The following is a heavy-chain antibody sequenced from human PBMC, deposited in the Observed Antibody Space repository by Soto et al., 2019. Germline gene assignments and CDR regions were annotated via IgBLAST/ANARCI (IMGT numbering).Heavy chain of an antibody. CDR1: GFTFSSYG. J-gene: IGHJ4*02. Sequence: QVQLVESGGGVVQPGRSLRLSCAASGFTFSSYGMHWVRQAPGKGLEWVAVISYDGSNKYYADSVKGRFTISRDNSKNTLYLQMNSLRAHDTAVYYCAPGRVLTPVNFDYWGQGTLVTVSS. CDR2: ISYDGSNK. CDR3: APGRVLTPVNFDY. D-gene: IGHD3-10*01. V-gene: IGHV3-30*03.